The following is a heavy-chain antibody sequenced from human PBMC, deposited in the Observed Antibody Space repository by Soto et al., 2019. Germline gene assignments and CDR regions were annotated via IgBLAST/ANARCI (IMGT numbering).Heavy chain of an antibody. CDR1: GGTFSSHS. CDR2: IIPIFGPA. V-gene: IGHV1-69*13. Sequence: SVKVSCKSSGGTFSSHSINWVRQAPGQGLEWMGGIIPIFGPANFAKKFQGRVTITADESATTAYMELSSLTSEDAAVYYCATGSFTSTGGRIGYHYNAMDVWGQGTTVTVSS. J-gene: IGHJ6*02. CDR3: ATGSFTSTGGRIGYHYNAMDV. D-gene: IGHD1-1*01.